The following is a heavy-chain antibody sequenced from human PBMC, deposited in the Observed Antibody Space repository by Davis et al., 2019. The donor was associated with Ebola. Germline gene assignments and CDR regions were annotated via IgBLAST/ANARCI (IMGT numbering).Heavy chain of an antibody. CDR3: ARLPLRGWSAFDI. CDR1: GYSFTSYW. Sequence: KVSCKGSGYSFTSYWIVWVRQMPGKGLEWMGIIYPGDSDTRYSPSFQGQVTISADKSISTAYLQWSSLKASDTAMYYCARLPLRGWSAFDIWGQGTMATVSS. D-gene: IGHD2-15*01. CDR2: IYPGDSDT. J-gene: IGHJ3*02. V-gene: IGHV5-51*01.